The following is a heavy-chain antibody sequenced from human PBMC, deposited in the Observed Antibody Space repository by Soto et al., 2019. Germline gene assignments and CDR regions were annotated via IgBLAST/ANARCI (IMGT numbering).Heavy chain of an antibody. Sequence: SETLSLTCTVSGDSISSGNKYWSWIRQAPGKGLEWIGYIFSSGTTYYNPSLKSRLTMSLDTSQDQFSLRLASVTDADSAVYYCARVPSPFDYYYAMDVWGQGTTVTVSS. D-gene: IGHD3-16*01. V-gene: IGHV4-30-4*01. CDR2: IFSSGTT. CDR3: ARVPSPFDYYYAMDV. CDR1: GDSISSGNKY. J-gene: IGHJ6*02.